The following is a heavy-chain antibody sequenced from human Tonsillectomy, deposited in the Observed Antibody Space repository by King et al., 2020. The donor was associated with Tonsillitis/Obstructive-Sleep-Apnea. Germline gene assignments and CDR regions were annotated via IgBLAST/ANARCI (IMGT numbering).Heavy chain of an antibody. CDR1: GGSISSSSYY. CDR3: ARQGERNYYDSSGYYRAYYYYYMDV. J-gene: IGHJ6*03. CDR2: IYYSGST. Sequence: QLQESGPGLVKPSETLSLTCTVSGGSISSSSYYWGWIRQPPGKGLEWIGSIYYSGSTYYNPSLKSRVTISVDTSKIQFSLKLSSVTAADTALYYCARQGERNYYDSSGYYRAYYYYYMDVWGKGTTVTVSS. D-gene: IGHD3-22*01. V-gene: IGHV4-39*01.